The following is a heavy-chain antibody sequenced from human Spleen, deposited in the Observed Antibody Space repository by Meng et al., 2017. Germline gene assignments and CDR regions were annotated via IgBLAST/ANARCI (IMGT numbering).Heavy chain of an antibody. CDR2: IKQDGSEK. CDR3: AREYYDFWSGYYKNFDY. Sequence: GESLKISCAASGFTFSSYWMSWVRQAPGKGLEWVANIKQDGSEKYYVDSVKGRFTISRDNAKNSLYLQMNSLRAEDTAVYYCAREYYDFWSGYYKNFDYWGQGTLVTVSS. D-gene: IGHD3-3*01. CDR1: GFTFSSYW. V-gene: IGHV3-7*01. J-gene: IGHJ4*02.